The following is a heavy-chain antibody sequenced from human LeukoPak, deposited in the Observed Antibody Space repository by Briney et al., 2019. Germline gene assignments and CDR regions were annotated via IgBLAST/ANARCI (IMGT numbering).Heavy chain of an antibody. CDR1: GFTFSSYW. D-gene: IGHD3-22*01. CDR2: IKRDGSEK. V-gene: IGHV3-7*01. CDR3: ARDHYYDSSGYPPR. J-gene: IGHJ4*02. Sequence: GGSLRLSCAASGFTFSSYWMSWVRQAPGKGLEWVANIKRDGSEKYYVDSVKGRLTISRDNAKNSLYLQMNSLRAEDTAVYYCARDHYYDSSGYPPRWGQGTLVTVSS.